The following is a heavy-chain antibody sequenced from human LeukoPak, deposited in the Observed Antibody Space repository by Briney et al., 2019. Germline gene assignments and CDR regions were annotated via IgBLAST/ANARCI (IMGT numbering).Heavy chain of an antibody. Sequence: GGSLRLSCAASGFTFSDYAMSWVRQAPGKGLEWVSTISNTGSDTYYADSVKGRFTISRDNSENTLYLQMNNLRAEDTAIHYCAKVPYSDYGSGRPPFMDVWGQGTTVAVSS. J-gene: IGHJ6*02. CDR3: AKVPYSDYGSGRPPFMDV. D-gene: IGHD3-10*01. CDR2: ISNTGSDT. CDR1: GFTFSDYA. V-gene: IGHV3-23*01.